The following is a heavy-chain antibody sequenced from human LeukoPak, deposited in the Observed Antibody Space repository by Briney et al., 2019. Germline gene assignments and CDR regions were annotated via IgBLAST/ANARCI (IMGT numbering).Heavy chain of an antibody. Sequence: GGSLRLSCAASGLTFSSYWMSWVRQAPGKGLEWVANIKQDGSEKYYVDSVKGRFTISRDNAKNSLYLQMNSLRAEDTAVYYCAREGLTIFGVVILDYWGQGTLVTVSS. D-gene: IGHD3-3*01. CDR2: IKQDGSEK. J-gene: IGHJ4*02. V-gene: IGHV3-7*01. CDR3: AREGLTIFGVVILDY. CDR1: GLTFSSYW.